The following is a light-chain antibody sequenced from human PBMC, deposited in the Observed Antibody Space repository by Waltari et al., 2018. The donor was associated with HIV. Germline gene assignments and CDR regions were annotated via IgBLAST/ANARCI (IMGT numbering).Light chain of an antibody. CDR2: EVS. CDR1: SSDVGGYNY. Sequence: QSALTQPASVSGSPGQSITISCTGTSSDVGGYNYVSWYQQHPGKAPKLRIYEVSNRPSGVSNRFSGSKSGNTASLTIFGLQAEDEADYYCSSYTSSRSVVFGGGTKLTVL. J-gene: IGLJ2*01. V-gene: IGLV2-14*01. CDR3: SSYTSSRSVV.